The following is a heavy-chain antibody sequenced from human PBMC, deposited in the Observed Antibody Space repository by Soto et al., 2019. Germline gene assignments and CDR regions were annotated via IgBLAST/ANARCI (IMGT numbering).Heavy chain of an antibody. CDR3: ARIGVSSGHESPDFDS. V-gene: IGHV1-18*01. D-gene: IGHD3-16*01. CDR2: ISGFNGNT. Sequence: ASVKVSCKASGYTFNFYGITWVRQAPGQGLEWMGWISGFNGNTNYAADLQGRVTMTTDTSTSTAYMGLRGLRSDDTAVYYCARIGVSSGHESPDFDSWGQGTLVTVSS. J-gene: IGHJ4*02. CDR1: GYTFNFYG.